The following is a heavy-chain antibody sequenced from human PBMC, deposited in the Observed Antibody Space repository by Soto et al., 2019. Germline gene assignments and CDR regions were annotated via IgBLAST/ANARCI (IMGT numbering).Heavy chain of an antibody. J-gene: IGHJ6*02. D-gene: IGHD3-10*01. CDR3: ARKRYYYGSGRAAYYYYCGIDV. CDR1: GGSFSGYY. V-gene: IGHV4-34*01. Sequence: SETLSLTCAVSGGSFSGYYWSWIRQPPGKGLEWIGEINHSGSTNYNPSVKSRVTISVDTSKNQFYLQLSSVTAADTAVYYCARKRYYYGSGRAAYYYYCGIDVWGQGTTVTVSS. CDR2: INHSGST.